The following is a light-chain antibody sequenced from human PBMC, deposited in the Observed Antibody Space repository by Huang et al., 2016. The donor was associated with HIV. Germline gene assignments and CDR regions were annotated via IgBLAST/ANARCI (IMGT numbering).Light chain of an antibody. J-gene: IGKJ1*01. Sequence: EIVMTQSPATLSVSPGERATLSCRARQSVSSNVAWYQQNPGQSPRLLIYGASTRATGIPARFSGSGSGTEFTLTISSLQSEDFAVYYCQQYNNWPRTFGQGTKVEIK. CDR3: QQYNNWPRT. CDR1: QSVSSN. CDR2: GAS. V-gene: IGKV3-15*01.